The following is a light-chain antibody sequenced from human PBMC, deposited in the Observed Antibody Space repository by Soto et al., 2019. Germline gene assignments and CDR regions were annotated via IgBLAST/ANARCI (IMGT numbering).Light chain of an antibody. Sequence: DIQMTQSPSTLSASVGDRVTITCRASQSISDWLAWYQQKPGKAPKLLIYNASSLHSGVPSRFSGIGSGTEFTLTISSLQSEDFAIYYCQQYNTYWTFGHGTRW. CDR3: QQYNTYWT. V-gene: IGKV1-5*01. J-gene: IGKJ1*01. CDR1: QSISDW. CDR2: NAS.